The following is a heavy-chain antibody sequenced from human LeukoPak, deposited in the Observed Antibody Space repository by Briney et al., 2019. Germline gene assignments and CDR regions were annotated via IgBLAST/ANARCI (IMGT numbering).Heavy chain of an antibody. V-gene: IGHV1-18*01. J-gene: IGHJ6*03. D-gene: IGHD3-10*01. CDR1: GYTFTSYG. Sequence: ASVKASCKASGYTFTSYGISWVRHAPGQGLEWMGWISAYNGNTNYAQKLQGRVTMTTDTSTTTAYMELRSLRSDDTAVYYCARDRVAVTYYYYYMDVWGKGTTVTISS. CDR3: ARDRVAVTYYYYYMDV. CDR2: ISAYNGNT.